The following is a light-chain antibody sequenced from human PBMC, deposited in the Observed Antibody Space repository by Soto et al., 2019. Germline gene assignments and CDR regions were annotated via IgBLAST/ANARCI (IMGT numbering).Light chain of an antibody. CDR2: VNSDGSH. CDR1: SGHSSYA. Sequence: QSVLTQSPSASASLGASVKLTCTLSSGHSSYAIAWHQQQPEKGPRYLMKVNSDGSHSKGDGIPDRFSGSSSGAERYPTIASLQSDDEADYYCQTWGTGIRVFGGGTQLTVL. CDR3: QTWGTGIRV. J-gene: IGLJ3*02. V-gene: IGLV4-69*01.